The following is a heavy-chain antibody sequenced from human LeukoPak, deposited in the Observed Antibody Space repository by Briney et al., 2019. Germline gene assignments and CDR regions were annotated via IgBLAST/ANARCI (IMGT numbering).Heavy chain of an antibody. J-gene: IGHJ3*02. D-gene: IGHD6-13*01. CDR1: GFTFSSYA. CDR3: AKDDAYSSSWYALDI. Sequence: GGSLRLSCAASGFTFSSYAMHWVRQAPGKGLEWVTVISYDGSNRYYADSVKGRFTISRDNSKNTLSLQMNSLRAEDTAVYYCAKDDAYSSSWYALDIWGQGTMVTVS. V-gene: IGHV3-30*18. CDR2: ISYDGSNR.